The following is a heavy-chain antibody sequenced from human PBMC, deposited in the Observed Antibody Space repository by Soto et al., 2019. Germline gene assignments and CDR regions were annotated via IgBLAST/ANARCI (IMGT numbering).Heavy chain of an antibody. CDR3: ARHSSTWYTFDY. CDR1: GGSISSSSYY. J-gene: IGHJ4*02. D-gene: IGHD1-20*01. CDR2: IYYSGST. Sequence: SETLSLTCTVSGGSISSSSYYWGWIRQPPGKGLEWIGSIYYSGSTYYNPSLKSRVTISVDTSKNQFSLKLSSVTAADTAVYYCARHSSTWYTFDYWGQGTLVTV. V-gene: IGHV4-39*01.